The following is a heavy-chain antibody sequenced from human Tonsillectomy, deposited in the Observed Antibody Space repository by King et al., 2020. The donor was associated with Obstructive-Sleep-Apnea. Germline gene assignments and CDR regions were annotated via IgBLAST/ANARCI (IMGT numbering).Heavy chain of an antibody. CDR2: MYYSGNT. Sequence: MQLQESGPGLVKPSETLSLTCTVSGGSISNYYWSWIRQSPGKGLEWIGYMYYSGNTNYNPSLKSRVTISPDTSKIQFSLRLSSVTAADAAVYYCARQRGVEDSGGYGDYFDYWGQGTLVTVSS. D-gene: IGHD5-12*01. CDR1: GGSISNYY. J-gene: IGHJ4*02. CDR3: ARQRGVEDSGGYGDYFDY. V-gene: IGHV4-59*08.